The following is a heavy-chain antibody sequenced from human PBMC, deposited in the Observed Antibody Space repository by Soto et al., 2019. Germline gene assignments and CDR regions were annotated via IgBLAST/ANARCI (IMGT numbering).Heavy chain of an antibody. J-gene: IGHJ5*02. CDR1: GYTFDRYA. V-gene: IGHV1-18*01. CDR2: ITGDTHEA. Sequence: QVQLVQSGAEVKKPGASVTVSCKASGYTFDRYAMSSVRQAPGQGLEWMGWITGDTHEATYAQKFQGRVSLTRDRSTTTAYMELRSLRYDDTAVYYCARDRPTDHWGQGTLVTVSS. CDR3: ARDRPTDH.